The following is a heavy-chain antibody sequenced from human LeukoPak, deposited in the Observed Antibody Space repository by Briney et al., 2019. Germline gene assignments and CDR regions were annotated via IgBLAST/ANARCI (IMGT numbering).Heavy chain of an antibody. D-gene: IGHD2/OR15-2a*01. J-gene: IGHJ3*01. V-gene: IGHV3-21*01. CDR1: GFTFSTHS. Sequence: PGGSLRLSCAASGFTFSTHSFNWVRQAPGRGLEWISSISGGGGVIHYADSVKGRFTISRDNAKTSLYLQLDSLRAEDTAVYYCARTFYGSNGPLLFDAFDLWGQGTVVTVSS. CDR2: ISGGGGVI. CDR3: ARTFYGSNGPLLFDAFDL.